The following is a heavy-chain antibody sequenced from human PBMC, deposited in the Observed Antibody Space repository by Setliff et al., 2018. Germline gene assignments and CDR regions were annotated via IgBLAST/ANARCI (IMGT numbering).Heavy chain of an antibody. D-gene: IGHD3-3*01. CDR3: ASSGGDTIFGVVMSPSYYFDY. CDR1: GFTFNNYAM. J-gene: IGHJ4*02. V-gene: IGHV4-4*02. Sequence: PSETLSLTCIVSGFTFNNYAMSWVRQPPGKGLEWIGEIYHSGSTNYNPSLKSRVTISVDKSKNQFSLKLSSVTAADTAVYYCASSGGDTIFGVVMSPSYYFDYWGQGTLVTVSS. CDR2: IYHSGST.